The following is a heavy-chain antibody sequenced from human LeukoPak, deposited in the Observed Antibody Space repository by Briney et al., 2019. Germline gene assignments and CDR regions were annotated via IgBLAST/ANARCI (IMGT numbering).Heavy chain of an antibody. CDR2: IRSSRSYI. CDR3: ATDIIRRVMDY. Sequence: GGTLRLFCAASAFTFISYNMNWVRHARGKGLEWVSSIRSSRSYIYYADSVKGRFTISRDNATNSLYLQMNSLRAEDTAVYYCATDIIRRVMDYWGQGSLVTVSS. J-gene: IGHJ4*02. CDR1: AFTFISYN. D-gene: IGHD3-10*01. V-gene: IGHV3-21*01.